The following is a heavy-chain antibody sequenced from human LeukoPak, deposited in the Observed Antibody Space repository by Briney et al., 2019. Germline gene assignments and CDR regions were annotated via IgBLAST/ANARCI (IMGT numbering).Heavy chain of an antibody. CDR2: MFYSGST. CDR3: ARGRGEVVIAAWDVFDI. CDR1: GGAISSYY. V-gene: IGHV4-59*08. D-gene: IGHD2-15*01. Sequence: RTSETLSLTCTVSGGAISSYYWSWIRQPPGQGLEWIAYMFYSGSTNYKPSLKSRVTISIDTSKNQFSLSLSSVTAADTAVYYCARGRGEVVIAAWDVFDIWGQGTMVTVSS. J-gene: IGHJ3*02.